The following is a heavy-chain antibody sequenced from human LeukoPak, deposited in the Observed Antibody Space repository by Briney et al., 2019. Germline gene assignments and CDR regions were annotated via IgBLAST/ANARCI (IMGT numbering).Heavy chain of an antibody. CDR3: ARGSGDYDFWSGYYFCFDY. D-gene: IGHD3-3*01. Sequence: GGSLRLSCAASGFTFSSYIINWVRQAPGKGLEWVSSISSSSSYIYYADSVKGRFTISRDNAKDSLYLQMNSLRAEDTAVYYCARGSGDYDFWSGYYFCFDYWGHGTLVTVSS. CDR2: ISSSSSYI. V-gene: IGHV3-21*01. CDR1: GFTFSSYI. J-gene: IGHJ4*01.